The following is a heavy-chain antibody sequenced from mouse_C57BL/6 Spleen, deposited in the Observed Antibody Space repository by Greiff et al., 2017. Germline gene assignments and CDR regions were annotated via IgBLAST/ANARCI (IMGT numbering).Heavy chain of an antibody. CDR1: GFSLTSYG. CDR3: ARHDYDVRYYAMDY. J-gene: IGHJ4*01. D-gene: IGHD2-4*01. V-gene: IGHV2-6-1*01. CDR2: IWSDGST. Sequence: VKLVESGPGLVAPSQSLSITCTVSGFSLTSYGVHWVRQPPGKGLEWLVVIWSDGSTTYNSALKSRLSISKDNTKSQVFLKMNSLQTDDTAMYYCARHDYDVRYYAMDYWGQGTSVTVSS.